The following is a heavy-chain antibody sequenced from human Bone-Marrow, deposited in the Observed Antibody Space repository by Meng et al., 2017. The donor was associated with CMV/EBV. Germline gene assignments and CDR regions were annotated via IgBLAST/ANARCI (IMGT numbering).Heavy chain of an antibody. J-gene: IGHJ4*02. CDR1: GFTFSSYA. V-gene: IGHV3-30-3*01. D-gene: IGHD7-27*01. CDR2: ISYDGSNK. Sequence: GESLKISCAASGFTFSSYAMHWVRQAPGKGLEWVAVISYDGSNKYYADSVKGRFTISRDNSKNTLYLQMNSLGAEDTAVYYCASETGDGGYFDYWGQGTLVTVSS. CDR3: ASETGDGGYFDY.